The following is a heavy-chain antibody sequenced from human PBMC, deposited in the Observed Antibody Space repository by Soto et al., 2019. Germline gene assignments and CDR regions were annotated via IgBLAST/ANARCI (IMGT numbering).Heavy chain of an antibody. CDR2: IYPSDSDT. D-gene: IGHD3-10*01. J-gene: IGHJ6*02. V-gene: IGHV5-51*01. CDR1: GYIFTTYW. CDR3: ARPDGDYYGSGGYGMDV. Sequence: PGESLKISCKGSGYIFTTYWIGWVRQMPGKGLEWMGIIYPSDSDTRYSPSFQGQVTISADKSINTAYLQWSSLKASDTAMYYCARPDGDYYGSGGYGMDVWGQGTTVTVSS.